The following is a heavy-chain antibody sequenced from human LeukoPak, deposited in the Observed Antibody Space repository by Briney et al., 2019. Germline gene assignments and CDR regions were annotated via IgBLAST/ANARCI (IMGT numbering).Heavy chain of an antibody. J-gene: IGHJ3*02. V-gene: IGHV3-30-3*01. D-gene: IGHD4-23*01. CDR1: GFTFSSYA. Sequence: GGSLRLSCAASGFTFSSYAMHWVRQAPGKGLEWVAVISYDGSNKYYADSEKGRFTISRDNSKNTLYLQMNSLRAEDTAVYYCASYGGNSVGDAFDIWGQGTMVTVSS. CDR2: ISYDGSNK. CDR3: ASYGGNSVGDAFDI.